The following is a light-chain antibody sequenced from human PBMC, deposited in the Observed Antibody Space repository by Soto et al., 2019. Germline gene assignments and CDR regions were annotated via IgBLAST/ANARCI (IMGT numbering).Light chain of an antibody. CDR1: SSDIGGYDF. CDR3: STFTSRDTLV. V-gene: IGLV2-14*01. Sequence: QSVLTQPASVSGSPGQSITISCTGTSSDIGGYDFVSWYQQHPAKAPRLIISEVTNRPSGVSNRFSGSMSGNTASLTISGLQVEDEADYFCSTFTSRDTLVFGGGTKLTVL. J-gene: IGLJ3*02. CDR2: EVT.